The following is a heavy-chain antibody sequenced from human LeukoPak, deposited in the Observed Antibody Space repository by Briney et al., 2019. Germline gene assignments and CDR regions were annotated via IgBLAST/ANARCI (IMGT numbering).Heavy chain of an antibody. J-gene: IGHJ6*02. CDR3: ARAAVAWSYYYYGMDV. D-gene: IGHD6-19*01. V-gene: IGHV1-69*13. Sequence: ASVKVSCKASGGTFSSYAISWVRQAPGQGLEWMGGIIPIFGTANYAQKFQGRVTITADESTSTAYMELRSLRSDDTAVYYCARAAVAWSYYYYGMDVWGQGTTVTVSS. CDR2: IIPIFGTA. CDR1: GGTFSSYA.